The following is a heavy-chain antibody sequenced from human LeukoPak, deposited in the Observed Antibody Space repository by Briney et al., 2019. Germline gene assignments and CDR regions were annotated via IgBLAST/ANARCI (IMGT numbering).Heavy chain of an antibody. J-gene: IGHJ5*02. CDR1: GGSISSGSYY. CDR2: IYTSGST. Sequence: PSQTLSLTCTVSGGSISSGSYYWSWIRQPAGKGLEWIGRIYTSGSTNYNPSLKSRVTISVDTSKNQFSLKLSSVTAADTAVYYCARDVSLYSSTGVDPWGQGTLVTVSS. D-gene: IGHD6-13*01. V-gene: IGHV4-61*02. CDR3: ARDVSLYSSTGVDP.